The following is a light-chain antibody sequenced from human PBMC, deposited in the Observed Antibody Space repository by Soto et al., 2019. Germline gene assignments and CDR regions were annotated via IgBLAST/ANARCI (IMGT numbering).Light chain of an antibody. CDR1: SSDVGSYNL. J-gene: IGLJ2*01. Sequence: QSALTQPASVSGSPGQSITISCTGTSSDVGSYNLVSWYQQHPGKAPKLMIYEGSKRPSGVSNRFSGSKSGNTASLTISGLQAEDEADYYCSSYTTNSPPVVFGGGTKLTVL. CDR3: SSYTTNSPPVV. CDR2: EGS. V-gene: IGLV2-14*02.